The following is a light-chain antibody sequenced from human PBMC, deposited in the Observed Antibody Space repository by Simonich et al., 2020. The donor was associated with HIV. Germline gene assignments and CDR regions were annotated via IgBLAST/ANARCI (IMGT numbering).Light chain of an antibody. CDR3: QQYGSSPLT. J-gene: IGKJ4*01. CDR1: QSVSSTY. Sequence: EIVLTQSPGTLSLSPGEGATLSCRASQSVSSTYLAWYQQKPGLAPRLLLYEASSRATGIPDRFSGSGSGTDFTLTISRLEPEDFAVYYCQQYGSSPLTFGGGTKVEIK. CDR2: EAS. V-gene: IGKV3D-20*01.